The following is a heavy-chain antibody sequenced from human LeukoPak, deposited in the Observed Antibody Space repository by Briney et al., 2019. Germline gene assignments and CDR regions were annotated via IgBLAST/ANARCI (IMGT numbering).Heavy chain of an antibody. D-gene: IGHD2-21*01. Sequence: SETLSLTCAVSGDSISYESYYWNWIRQAPGKGPEWIGNIYRGRTRLDPSPPHRVAISVEMSKSQVSLSLTSVTAADTAIYYCAGEGEYGDSYSWGQGALVIVSA. J-gene: IGHJ5*02. CDR2: IYRGRT. V-gene: IGHV4-30-2*01. CDR3: AGEGEYGDSYS. CDR1: GDSISYESYY.